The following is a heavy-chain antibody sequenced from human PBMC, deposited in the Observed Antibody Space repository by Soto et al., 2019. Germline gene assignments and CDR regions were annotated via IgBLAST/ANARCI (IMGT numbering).Heavy chain of an antibody. J-gene: IGHJ6*02. CDR1: GFTFSNAW. CDR2: IKSKTDGGTT. V-gene: IGHV3-15*01. D-gene: IGHD2-8*01. Sequence: PGGSLRLSCAASGFTFSNAWMSWVRQAPGKGLEWVGRIKSKTDGGTTDYAAPVKGRFTISRDDSKNTLYLQMNSLKTEDTAVYYCTTGFMVYALYYYYGMDVWGQGTTATVSS. CDR3: TTGFMVYALYYYYGMDV.